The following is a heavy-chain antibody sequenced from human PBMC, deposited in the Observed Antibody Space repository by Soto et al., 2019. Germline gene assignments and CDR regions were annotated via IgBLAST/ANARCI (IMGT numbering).Heavy chain of an antibody. CDR2: IYYSGST. V-gene: IGHV4-39*01. D-gene: IGHD3-10*01. Sequence: SLTQSLTYTFSGCYISSSSYYLGWIRKPPGKGLEWIGSIYYSGSTYYNPSLKSRVTISVDTSKNQFSLKLSSVTAADTAVYYCARHAFEMVRGVQINWFDPWGQGTLVTVSS. J-gene: IGHJ5*02. CDR3: ARHAFEMVRGVQINWFDP. CDR1: GCYISSSSYY.